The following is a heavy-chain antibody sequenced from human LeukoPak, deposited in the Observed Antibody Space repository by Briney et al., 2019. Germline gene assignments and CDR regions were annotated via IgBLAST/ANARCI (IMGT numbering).Heavy chain of an antibody. V-gene: IGHV3-66*01. Sequence: PGGSLRLSCAASGFTVSSNYMSWVRRAPGKGLEWVSVIYSGGSTYYADSVKGRFTISRDNSKNTLYLQMNSLRAEDTAVYYCARDSIYGSGDYWGQGTLVTVSS. CDR3: ARDSIYGSGDY. J-gene: IGHJ4*02. D-gene: IGHD3-10*01. CDR2: IYSGGST. CDR1: GFTVSSNY.